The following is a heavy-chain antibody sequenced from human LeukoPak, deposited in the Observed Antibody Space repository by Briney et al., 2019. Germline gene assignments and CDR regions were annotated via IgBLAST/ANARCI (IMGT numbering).Heavy chain of an antibody. V-gene: IGHV3-7*01. CDR2: ISKDGSEK. CDR1: GFPSSAFW. D-gene: IGHD2-2*01. CDR3: ATFAGVVPGGLHL. J-gene: IGHJ6*04. Sequence: GGSLRLSCVASGFPSSAFWMSWVRRPPGKGLECGANISKDGSEKEYEDSVKGRFSIVRDNAKKSVYLLMNSLRAEDTAVYYCATFAGVVPGGLHLWGKGTTVIVSS.